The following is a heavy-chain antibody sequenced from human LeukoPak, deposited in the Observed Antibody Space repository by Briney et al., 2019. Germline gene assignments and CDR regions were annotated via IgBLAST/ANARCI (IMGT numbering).Heavy chain of an antibody. D-gene: IGHD2-15*01. Sequence: ASVKVSCKASGHTFTGYYMHWVRQAPGQGLEWMGWINPNSGGTNYAQKFQGRVTMTRDTSISTAYMELSRLRSDDTAVYYCARGFLGYCSGGSCYANWFDPWGQGTLVTVSS. V-gene: IGHV1-2*02. J-gene: IGHJ5*02. CDR1: GHTFTGYY. CDR2: INPNSGGT. CDR3: ARGFLGYCSGGSCYANWFDP.